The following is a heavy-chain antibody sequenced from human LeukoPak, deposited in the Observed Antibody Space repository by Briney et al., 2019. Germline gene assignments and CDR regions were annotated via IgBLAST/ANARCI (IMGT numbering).Heavy chain of an antibody. Sequence: GRSLRLSCAASGFTFDDYAMHWVRQAPGKGLEWVSGISWNSGSIGYADSVKGRFTISRDNAKNSLYLQMNSLRAEDTALYYCAKDVYYHDSSGLRAFDIWGQGTMVTISS. CDR2: ISWNSGSI. V-gene: IGHV3-9*01. J-gene: IGHJ3*02. D-gene: IGHD3-22*01. CDR1: GFTFDDYA. CDR3: AKDVYYHDSSGLRAFDI.